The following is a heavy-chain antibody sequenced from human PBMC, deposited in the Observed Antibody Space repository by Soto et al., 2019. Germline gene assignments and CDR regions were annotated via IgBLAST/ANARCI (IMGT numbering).Heavy chain of an antibody. V-gene: IGHV4-34*01. J-gene: IGHJ6*02. CDR1: GGSFIDYY. D-gene: IGHD6-19*01. CDR2: INHSGST. CDR3: ARGRMRGWYYYYYGMDV. Sequence: PSETLSLTCAVYGGSFIDYYWILISQPQGKGLEWIGEINHSGSTNYNPSLKSRVTISVDTSKNQFSLKLSSVTAADTAVYYCARGRMRGWYYYYYGMDVWGQGTTVTVSS.